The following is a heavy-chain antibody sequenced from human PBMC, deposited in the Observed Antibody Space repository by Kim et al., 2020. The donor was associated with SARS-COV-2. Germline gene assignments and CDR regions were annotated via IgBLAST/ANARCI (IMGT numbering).Heavy chain of an antibody. D-gene: IGHD3-16*01. CDR2: INPSTGGT. CDR1: GYTFISYY. V-gene: IGHV1-46*01. J-gene: IGHJ4*02. Sequence: ASVKVSCKASGYTFISYYIHWVRQAPGQRLEWMGIINPSTGGTTYPQNFQGRVTMTRDTSTSTVYMELSSLRSEDTAVYYCTRVLRFGGEIFAYWGQGTLVTVSS. CDR3: TRVLRFGGEIFAY.